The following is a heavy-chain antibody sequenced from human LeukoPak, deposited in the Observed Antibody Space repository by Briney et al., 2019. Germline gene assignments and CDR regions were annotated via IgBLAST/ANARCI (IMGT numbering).Heavy chain of an antibody. J-gene: IGHJ3*01. Sequence: PGGSLRLSCAASGFTFSSFAMHWVRQAPGKGLEWVAAISYDENNEYYADSVKDRFTISRDNSKNTLYLQMRGLRAEDTAVYFCARVKGLTLMLVDAFDVWGQGTVVTVSS. CDR3: ARVKGLTLMLVDAFDV. V-gene: IGHV3-30*04. D-gene: IGHD3-22*01. CDR2: ISYDENNE. CDR1: GFTFSSFA.